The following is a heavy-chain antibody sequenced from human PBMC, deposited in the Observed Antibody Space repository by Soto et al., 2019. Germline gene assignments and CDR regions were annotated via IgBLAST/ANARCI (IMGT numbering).Heavy chain of an antibody. J-gene: IGHJ5*02. CDR1: GGTFSSYA. CDR2: IIPIFGTA. V-gene: IGHV1-69*13. D-gene: IGHD4-4*01. CDR3: ARDPHGGTAVEQFDP. Sequence: SVKVSCKASGGTFSSYAISWVRQAPGQGLEWMGGIIPIFGTANYAQKFQGRVTITADESTSTAYMELSSLRSEDTAVYYCARDPHGGTAVEQFDPWGQGTLVTVSS.